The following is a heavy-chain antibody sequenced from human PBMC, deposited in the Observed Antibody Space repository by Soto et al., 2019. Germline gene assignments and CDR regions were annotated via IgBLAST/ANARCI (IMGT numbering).Heavy chain of an antibody. CDR1: GGSISNHY. CDR3: ARANWYSQY. V-gene: IGHV4-59*11. CDR2: IYYIGNT. Sequence: QVQLQESGPGLVKPSETLSLTCTVSGGSISNHYWSWIRQPPGKGLEWIGYIYYIGNTNYNPSLKSRVTISVDTSKNQISLRLSSVTAADTAVYYCARANWYSQYWGQGTLVTVSS. J-gene: IGHJ4*02. D-gene: IGHD7-27*01.